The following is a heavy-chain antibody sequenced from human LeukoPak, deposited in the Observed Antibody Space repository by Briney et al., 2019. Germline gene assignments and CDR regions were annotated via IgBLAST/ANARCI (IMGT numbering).Heavy chain of an antibody. CDR3: RWEPKY. Sequence: PGGSLRLSCSASGFTLSSYAMHWVRQAPGRGLEYVSAISSNGGSTYYADPVKGRFTISRDNSKNTLYLQMNSLRAEDTAVYYCRWEPKYWGQGTLVTVSS. J-gene: IGHJ4*02. CDR2: ISSNGGST. D-gene: IGHD1-26*01. V-gene: IGHV3-64*04. CDR1: GFTLSSYA.